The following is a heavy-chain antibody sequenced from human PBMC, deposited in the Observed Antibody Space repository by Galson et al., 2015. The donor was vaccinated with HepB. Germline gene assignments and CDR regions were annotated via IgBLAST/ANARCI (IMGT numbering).Heavy chain of an antibody. CDR1: GFTFSSYC. D-gene: IGHD1-26*01. Sequence: SLRLSCAASGFTFSSYCMNWVRQAPGKGLEWVANIKQDEGEKYYVDSVKGRFTISRDNAKNSLYLQMNSLRAEDTAVYYCARQPIMAGATGRFDYWGQGTLVTVSS. J-gene: IGHJ4*02. CDR2: IKQDEGEK. CDR3: ARQPIMAGATGRFDY. V-gene: IGHV3-7*01.